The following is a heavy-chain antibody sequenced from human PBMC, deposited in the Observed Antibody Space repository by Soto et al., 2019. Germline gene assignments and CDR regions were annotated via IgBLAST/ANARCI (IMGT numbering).Heavy chain of an antibody. D-gene: IGHD3-22*01. V-gene: IGHV1-2*02. CDR3: ARARTNYYNTSDYDF. CDR2: INPNSGDT. CDR1: GYTLIGYY. Sequence: ASVKVSCNASGYTLIGYYMHWVRQAPGQGLEWMGWINPNSGDTNYAQKFQGRVTMTRDTSISTAYTELSRLRFDDTAVYYCARARTNYYNTSDYDFWGQGTLVTVSS. J-gene: IGHJ4*02.